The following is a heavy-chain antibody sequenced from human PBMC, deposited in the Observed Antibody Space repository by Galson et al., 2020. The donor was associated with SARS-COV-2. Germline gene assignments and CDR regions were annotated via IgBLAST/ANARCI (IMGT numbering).Heavy chain of an antibody. CDR1: GGSVSSGSYF. D-gene: IGHD3-3*01. V-gene: IGHV4-61*01. J-gene: IGHJ4*02. CDR2: IYSSGGT. Sequence: SETLSLTCTVSGGSVSSGSYFWSWIRQPPGTGLEYIGYIYSSGGTNYNPSLKSRVTMSVDTPKNQVSLKLNSVTAADTAVYYCARGSVFGVVIIDYWGQGTLVTVSS. CDR3: ARGSVFGVVIIDY.